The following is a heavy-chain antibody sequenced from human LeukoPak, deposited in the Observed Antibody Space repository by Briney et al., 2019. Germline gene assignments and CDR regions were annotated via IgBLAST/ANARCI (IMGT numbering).Heavy chain of an antibody. V-gene: IGHV4-59*08. CDR2: IYYSGST. Sequence: SETLSLTCTVSGGSIRSYYWSGIRQPPGKGLEWIGYIYYSGSTNYNPSLKSRVTISVDTSKNQFSLKLSSVTAADTAVYYCARLGDWFGTWGQGTLVTVSS. CDR1: GGSIRSYY. CDR3: ARLGDWFGT. J-gene: IGHJ5*02.